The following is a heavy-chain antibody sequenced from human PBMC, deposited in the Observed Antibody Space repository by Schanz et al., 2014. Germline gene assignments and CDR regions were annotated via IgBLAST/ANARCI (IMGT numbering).Heavy chain of an antibody. CDR1: GFTFSTYY. Sequence: EVQLLESGGGLVQPGGSLRLSCAASGFTFSTYYMNWVRQAPGKGLEWVATISGSSENTYYADSVKGRVTISRDNSRNTLFLQMRNLRADDTALYYCAKDKSEVRGIILDYWGQGTMVVVSS. D-gene: IGHD3-10*01. V-gene: IGHV3-23*01. CDR3: AKDKSEVRGIILDY. J-gene: IGHJ4*02. CDR2: ISGSSENT.